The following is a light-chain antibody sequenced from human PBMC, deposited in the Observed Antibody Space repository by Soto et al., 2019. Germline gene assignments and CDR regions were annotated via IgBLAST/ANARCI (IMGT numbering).Light chain of an antibody. CDR1: SSDVGGSNY. Sequence: QSVLTQPASVSGSPGQSITISCTGTSSDVGGSNYVSWYQQHPGKAPKIMIYDVNNRPSGVSNRFSGSKSGNTASLTISGLQAEDEADYYCGSYTSSSTLYVFGTGTKLTVL. J-gene: IGLJ1*01. CDR2: DVN. CDR3: GSYTSSSTLYV. V-gene: IGLV2-14*01.